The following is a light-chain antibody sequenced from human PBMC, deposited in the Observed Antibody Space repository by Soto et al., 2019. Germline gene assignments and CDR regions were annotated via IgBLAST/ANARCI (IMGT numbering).Light chain of an antibody. J-gene: IGKJ5*01. CDR1: QTVSSNY. V-gene: IGKV3-20*01. CDR2: GAS. CDR3: QQYTGPPTS. Sequence: EIVATHSPGAVSVSPGEGATLSCRASQTVSSNYLAWGQQRPGQAPRLLIYGASTRAAGIPDSFSGSGSGTDFTLTITRLQPEDSAVYFCQQYTGPPTSFGQGTRLEIK.